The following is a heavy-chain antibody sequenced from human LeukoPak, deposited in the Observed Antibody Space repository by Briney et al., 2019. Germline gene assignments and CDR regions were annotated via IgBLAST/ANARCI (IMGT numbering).Heavy chain of an antibody. J-gene: IGHJ4*02. CDR3: ARDIAVSGNYFDN. V-gene: IGHV3-74*01. Sequence: PGGSLRLSCAASGFTFSSYWMHWVRQAPGKGLVWVSRINGDGSSTNYADSVEGRFTISRDNAKNTLYLQMDSLTAEDTAVYYCARDIAVSGNYFDNWGQGTLVTVSS. CDR1: GFTFSSYW. D-gene: IGHD6-19*01. CDR2: INGDGSST.